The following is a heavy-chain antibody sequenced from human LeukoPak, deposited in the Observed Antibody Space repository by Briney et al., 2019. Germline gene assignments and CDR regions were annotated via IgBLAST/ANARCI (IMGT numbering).Heavy chain of an antibody. D-gene: IGHD1-26*01. CDR2: ISSSGSTI. CDR1: GFTFSSYE. CDR3: ARDWWELPVY. V-gene: IGHV3-48*03. J-gene: IGHJ4*02. Sequence: GGSLRLSCAASGFTFSSYEMNWVCQAPGKGLEWVSYISSSGSTIYYEDTVKGRFTISKDNAKNSLYLQMNSLRAEDTAVYYCARDWWELPVYWGQGTLVTVSS.